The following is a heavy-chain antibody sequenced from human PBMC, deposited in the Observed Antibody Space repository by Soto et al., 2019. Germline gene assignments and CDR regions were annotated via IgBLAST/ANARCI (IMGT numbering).Heavy chain of an antibody. V-gene: IGHV4-31*03. CDR1: GASISSGGYY. CDR2: IYYSGST. D-gene: IGHD3-3*01. Sequence: SETLSLTCTVSGASISSGGYYWSWIRQHPGKGLERIGYIYYSGSTYYNTSLNSRVNISVDTSKNQFSLKLSSVTAADTALFYCARTIWSGYYTGFYFDYWGQGTLVTVSS. CDR3: ARTIWSGYYTGFYFDY. J-gene: IGHJ4*02.